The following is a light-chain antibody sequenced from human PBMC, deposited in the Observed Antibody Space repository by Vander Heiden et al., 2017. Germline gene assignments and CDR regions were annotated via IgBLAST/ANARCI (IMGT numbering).Light chain of an antibody. CDR2: GVS. J-gene: IGKJ2*01. CDR3: HHYGASPYT. CDR1: QSVSDNQ. Sequence: EMLLTQSPGTLSLSTGERATLSCRASQSVSDNQLAWYQQKPCQAPRLLMYGVSNRATGIPDRFSGSGSGTDFTLIISRLEPEDFAVYFCHHYGASPYTFGQGTKLEIK. V-gene: IGKV3-20*01.